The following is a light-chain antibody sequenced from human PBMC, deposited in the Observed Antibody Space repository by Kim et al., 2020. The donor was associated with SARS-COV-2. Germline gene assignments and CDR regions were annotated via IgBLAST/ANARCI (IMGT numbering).Light chain of an antibody. CDR2: SDS. V-gene: IGLV3-21*04. CDR1: NIGIKT. Sequence: SYELTQPPSVSVAPGTTATITCGGDNIGIKTVHWYQLKPGQAPVVVMYSDSDRPSGIPERFSGSNSGNTATLTISRVEAGDEADYFCQVWDNSSDNWVFGGGTKVTVL. J-gene: IGLJ3*02. CDR3: QVWDNSSDNWV.